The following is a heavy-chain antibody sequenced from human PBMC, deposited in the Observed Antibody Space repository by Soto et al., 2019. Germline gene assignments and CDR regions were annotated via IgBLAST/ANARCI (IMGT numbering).Heavy chain of an antibody. D-gene: IGHD5-12*01. V-gene: IGHV3-30*18. CDR3: AKDEPLQTNSGYDSYFDY. CDR2: ISYDGSNK. CDR1: GFTFSSYG. Sequence: GGSLRLSCAASGFTFSSYGMHWVRQAPGKGLEWVAVISYDGSNKYYADSVKGRFTISRDNSKNTLYLQMNSLRAEDTAVYYCAKDEPLQTNSGYDSYFDYWGQGTLVTVSS. J-gene: IGHJ4*02.